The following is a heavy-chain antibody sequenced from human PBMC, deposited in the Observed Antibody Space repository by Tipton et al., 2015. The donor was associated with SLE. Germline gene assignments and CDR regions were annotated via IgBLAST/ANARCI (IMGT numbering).Heavy chain of an antibody. CDR1: GFSFSTYW. D-gene: IGHD2-2*01. CDR3: VRDRYCSKNGNCFYFDH. J-gene: IGHJ4*02. V-gene: IGHV3-7*01. Sequence: SLRLSCAASGFSFSTYWMSWIRQAPGKGLERVANIHRDGSQKFYLDSVKGRFTISRDNAENSVYLQMDALRVEDTAVYYCVRDRYCSKNGNCFYFDHWGRGNLVTVSS. CDR2: IHRDGSQK.